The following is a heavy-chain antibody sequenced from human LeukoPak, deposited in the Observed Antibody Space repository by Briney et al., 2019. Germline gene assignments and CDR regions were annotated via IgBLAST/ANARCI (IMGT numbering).Heavy chain of an antibody. Sequence: GKSLRLSCAASGFTFNNYGMHWVRQAPGKGLEWVAVISYDGRNKHYPDSVKGRFTISRDISTDTLWLQMDSLRTEDTAVYYCATVTSGLTYFVYWGQGTLVTVSS. CDR1: GFTFNNYG. J-gene: IGHJ4*02. CDR2: ISYDGRNK. V-gene: IGHV3-30*03. D-gene: IGHD3-10*01. CDR3: ATVTSGLTYFVY.